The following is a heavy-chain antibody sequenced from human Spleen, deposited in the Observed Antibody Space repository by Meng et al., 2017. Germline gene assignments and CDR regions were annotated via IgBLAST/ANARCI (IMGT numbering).Heavy chain of an antibody. CDR2: IGHSGFT. CDR1: GDSISSSDSY. V-gene: IGHV4-39*01. Sequence: QVPLQVSGPRLVKPSETLSLTCTVSGDSISSSDSYWGLIRQSPGKGLEWIGSIGHSGFTYYTPSLESRVTVSVDTSRSQFSLELTSVTAADTAVYYCVRSRAWVRTGFDPWGQGTLVTVSS. CDR3: VRSRAWVRTGFDP. J-gene: IGHJ5*02. D-gene: IGHD1/OR15-1a*01.